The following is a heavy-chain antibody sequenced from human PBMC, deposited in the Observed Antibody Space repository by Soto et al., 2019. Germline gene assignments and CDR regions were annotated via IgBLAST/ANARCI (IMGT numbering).Heavy chain of an antibody. CDR3: AKEYSSSWYYFDY. V-gene: IGHV3-23*01. J-gene: IGHJ4*02. D-gene: IGHD6-13*01. Sequence: EVQLLESGGGLVQPGGSLRLSCAASGFTFSSYAMSWVRQAPGKGLEWVSAISGSGGSTYYADSVKGRFTISRDNAKNTLYMQMNSLRAEDTAVYYCAKEYSSSWYYFDYWGQGTLVTVSS. CDR2: ISGSGGST. CDR1: GFTFSSYA.